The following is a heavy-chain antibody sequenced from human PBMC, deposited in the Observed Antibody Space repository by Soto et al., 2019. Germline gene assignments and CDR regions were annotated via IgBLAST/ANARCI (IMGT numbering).Heavy chain of an antibody. V-gene: IGHV6-1*01. J-gene: IGHJ6*02. CDR3: ARAPAELVKYFYYGMDV. CDR1: GDSVSSNSAA. CDR2: TYYRSKWYN. Sequence: KQSQTLSLTCAISGDSVSSNSAAWNWIRQSPSRGLEWLGRTYYRSKWYNDYAVSVKSRITINPDTSKNQFSLQLNSVTPEDTAVYYCARAPAELVKYFYYGMDVWGQGTTVTVSS. D-gene: IGHD1-1*01.